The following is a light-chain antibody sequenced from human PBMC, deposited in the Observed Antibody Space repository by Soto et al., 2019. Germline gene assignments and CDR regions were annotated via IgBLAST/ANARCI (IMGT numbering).Light chain of an antibody. V-gene: IGKV2-30*01. CDR1: LSLVYSDGNTY. J-gene: IGKJ5*01. CDR2: NVS. CDR3: MQGTDWPPLT. Sequence: DAVLTQSPLSLPVTLGQPASISCRSSLSLVYSDGNTYLNWFQQRPGQSPRRLIYNVSKRDSGVPDRFSGSGAGTDFTLKISRVEAEDVGVDYCMQGTDWPPLTFGQGTRLEIK.